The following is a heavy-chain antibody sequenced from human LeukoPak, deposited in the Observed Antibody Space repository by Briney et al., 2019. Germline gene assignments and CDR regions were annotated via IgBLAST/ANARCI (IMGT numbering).Heavy chain of an antibody. Sequence: GASVKVSCKASGGTFSSYSISWVRQAPGQGLEWMGSIIPILGIVNYAQKVQGRVTIKADKSTSTAYLELSSLRSEDTAVYYCARARDNWNDGWFDPWGQGTLVTVSS. V-gene: IGHV1-69*04. D-gene: IGHD1-20*01. CDR2: IIPILGIV. CDR3: ARARDNWNDGWFDP. J-gene: IGHJ5*02. CDR1: GGTFSSYS.